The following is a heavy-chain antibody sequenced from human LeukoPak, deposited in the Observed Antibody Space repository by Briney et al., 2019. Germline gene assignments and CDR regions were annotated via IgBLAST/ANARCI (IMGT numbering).Heavy chain of an antibody. Sequence: SETLSLTCTVSGGSISSYYWSWIRQSPGKGLEWIGYIYYRGNTNYNPSLKSRVTISVDTSKNQFSLKLSSVTAADTAVYYCARGPREKLWTRMFDYWGQGTLVTVSS. V-gene: IGHV4-59*01. CDR2: IYYRGNT. J-gene: IGHJ4*02. D-gene: IGHD3-10*01. CDR1: GGSISSYY. CDR3: ARGPREKLWTRMFDY.